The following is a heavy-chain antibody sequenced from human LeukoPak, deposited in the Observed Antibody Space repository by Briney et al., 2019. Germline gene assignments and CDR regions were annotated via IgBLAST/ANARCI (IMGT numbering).Heavy chain of an antibody. CDR3: ARGHRPQPGY. V-gene: IGHV1-8*02. CDR1: GYTFTGYY. Sequence: ASVKVSCKASGYTFTGYYMHWVRQATGQGLEWMGWMNPNSGNTGYAQKFQGRVTMTRNTSISTAYMELSSLRSEDTAVYYCARGHRPQPGYWGQGTLVTVSS. D-gene: IGHD1-14*01. J-gene: IGHJ4*02. CDR2: MNPNSGNT.